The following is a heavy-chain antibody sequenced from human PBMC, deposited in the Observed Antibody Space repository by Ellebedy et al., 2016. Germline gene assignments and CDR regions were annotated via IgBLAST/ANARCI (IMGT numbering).Heavy chain of an antibody. CDR1: GYNFYTYW. J-gene: IGHJ3*02. CDR3: ARQYVGATTEIGDGDAFDI. CDR2: IYPGDSDT. V-gene: IGHV5-51*01. Sequence: GESLKISCMGSGYNFYTYWIGWVRQMPGKGLEWMGIIYPGDSDTRYSPSFQGQVTISADKSISTAYLQWSSLKASDTAMYYCARQYVGATTEIGDGDAFDIWGQGTMVTVSS. D-gene: IGHD1-26*01.